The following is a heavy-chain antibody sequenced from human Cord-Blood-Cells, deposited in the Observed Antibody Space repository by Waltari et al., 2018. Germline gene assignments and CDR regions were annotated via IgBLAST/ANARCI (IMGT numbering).Heavy chain of an antibody. J-gene: IGHJ4*02. CDR3: ARGRWLRSYYVDY. V-gene: IGHV1-8*01. Sequence: QVQLVQSGAEVKKPGASVKVSCKASGYTFTSYDINWVRQATGKGLEGMGGMNHSRGNTGQAQRVQGRVTMTRNTSTSTAYMGLGSLGSEGTAVYYCARGRWLRSYYVDYWGQGTLVTVAS. CDR1: GYTFTSYD. CDR2: MNHSRGNT. D-gene: IGHD5-18*01.